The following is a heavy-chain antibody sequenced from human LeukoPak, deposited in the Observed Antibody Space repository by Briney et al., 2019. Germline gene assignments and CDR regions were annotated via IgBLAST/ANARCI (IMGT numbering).Heavy chain of an antibody. CDR2: IYYSGST. CDR1: GGSISSYY. D-gene: IGHD6-19*01. J-gene: IGHJ4*02. V-gene: IGHV4-59*01. CDR3: ARDSSGWSRLDY. Sequence: PSETLSLTCTVSGGSISSYYWSWIRQPPGKGLEWIGYIYYSGSTNYNPSLKSRVTISVDTSKNQFSLKLNSVTAADTAVYYCARDSSGWSRLDYWGQGTLVTVSS.